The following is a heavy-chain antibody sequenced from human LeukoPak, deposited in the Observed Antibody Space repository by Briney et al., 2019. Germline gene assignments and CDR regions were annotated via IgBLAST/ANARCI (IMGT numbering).Heavy chain of an antibody. J-gene: IGHJ4*02. V-gene: IGHV3-23*01. CDR1: GFTFSDYY. CDR2: ISGSGGGT. D-gene: IGHD6-6*01. CDR3: AKAGSIAARPPFFDY. Sequence: GALRLSCAASGFTFSDYYMSWIRQAPGKGLEWVSAISGSGGGTYYADSVKGRFTISRDNSKNTLYLQMNSLRAEDTAVYYCAKAGSIAARPPFFDYWGQGTLVTVSS.